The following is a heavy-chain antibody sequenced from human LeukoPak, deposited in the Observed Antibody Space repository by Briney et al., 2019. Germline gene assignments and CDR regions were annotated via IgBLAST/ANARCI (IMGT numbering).Heavy chain of an antibody. CDR1: GDSISSSY. J-gene: IGHJ4*02. CDR2: ISHCGTS. V-gene: IGHV4-4*08. Sequence: SETLSLTCTVSGDSISSSYWNWVRHSPAKGLEWIAYISHCGTSNYHPSLKSRVDISIDPSKKQFSLRLNSATKAYTAVYYCARAFYDSRGYSSPFDYCGQGNVVTVSS. CDR3: ARAFYDSRGYSSPFDY. D-gene: IGHD3-22*01.